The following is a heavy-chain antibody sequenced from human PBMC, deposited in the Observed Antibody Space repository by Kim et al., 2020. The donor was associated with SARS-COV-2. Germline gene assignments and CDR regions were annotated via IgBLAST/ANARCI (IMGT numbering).Heavy chain of an antibody. J-gene: IGHJ4*02. D-gene: IGHD6-13*01. Sequence: KFQERVTITRDMSKSTAYMELSSLRSEDTAVYYCAADANRGIAAAGDFDYWGQGTLVTVSS. V-gene: IGHV1-58*01. CDR3: AADANRGIAAAGDFDY.